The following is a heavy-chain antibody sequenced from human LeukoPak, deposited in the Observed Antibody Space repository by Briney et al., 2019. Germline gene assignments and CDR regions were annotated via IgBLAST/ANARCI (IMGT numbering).Heavy chain of an antibody. V-gene: IGHV3-48*03. Sequence: PGGSLRLSCAASGFIFSSYEMNWVRQVPGKGLEWVSYISSGGDNIYYADSVKGRFTISRDSAKNSLYLQMNSLRAEDTAVYYCALRIAAAGIRWGQGTLVTVSS. CDR2: ISSGGDNI. D-gene: IGHD6-13*01. J-gene: IGHJ4*02. CDR1: GFIFSSYE. CDR3: ALRIAAAGIR.